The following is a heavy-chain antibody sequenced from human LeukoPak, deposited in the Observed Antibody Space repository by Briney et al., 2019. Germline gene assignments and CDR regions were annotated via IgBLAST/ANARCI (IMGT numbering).Heavy chain of an antibody. CDR1: GGTFSSYA. CDR3: AHYCSSTSCYFS. V-gene: IGHV1-69*05. CDR2: IIPIFGTA. D-gene: IGHD2-2*01. Sequence: ASVKVSCKASGGTFSSYAVSWVRQAPGQGLEWMGGIIPIFGTANYAQKFQGRVTITTDESTSTAYMELSSLRSEDTAVYYCAHYCSSTSCYFSWGQGTLVTVSS. J-gene: IGHJ4*02.